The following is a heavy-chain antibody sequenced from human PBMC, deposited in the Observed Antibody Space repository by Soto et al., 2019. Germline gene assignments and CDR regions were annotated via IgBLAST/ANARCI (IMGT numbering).Heavy chain of an antibody. Sequence: SETLSLTRTVSGGSISSGGYYWSWIRQHPGKGLEWIGYIYYSGSTYYNPSLKSRVTISVDTSKNQFSLKLSSVTAADTAVYYCARVSFTYDSSGYYSSWGQGTLVTVSS. J-gene: IGHJ5*02. D-gene: IGHD3-22*01. V-gene: IGHV4-31*03. CDR2: IYYSGST. CDR3: ARVSFTYDSSGYYSS. CDR1: GGSISSGGYY.